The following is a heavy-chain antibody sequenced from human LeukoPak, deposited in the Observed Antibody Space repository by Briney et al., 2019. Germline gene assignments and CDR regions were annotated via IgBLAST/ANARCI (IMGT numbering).Heavy chain of an antibody. J-gene: IGHJ4*02. CDR1: GYTFTSYD. D-gene: IGHD5-12*01. V-gene: IGHV1-8*01. CDR2: MNPNSGNT. Sequence: GASVKVSCKASGYTFTSYDINWVRQATGQGLEWMGWMNPNSGNTGSEQKFQGRVTMTRNTSISTAYMELSSLRSEDTAVYYCARESATGVWLPTDYWGQGTLVTVSS. CDR3: ARESATGVWLPTDY.